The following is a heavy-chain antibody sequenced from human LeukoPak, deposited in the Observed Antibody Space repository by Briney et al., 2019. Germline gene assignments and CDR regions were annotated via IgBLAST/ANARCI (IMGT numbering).Heavy chain of an antibody. CDR3: ATGRSIRYFDY. Sequence: SETLSLTCAVYGGSFSGYHWNWIRQPPGQGLEWIGYIHYSGTTNYNPSLKSRVSISIDTSKSQFSLKLTSATAADTAIYYCATGRSIRYFDYWGQGTLLSVSS. CDR2: IHYSGTT. CDR1: GGSFSGYH. D-gene: IGHD3-9*01. V-gene: IGHV4-59*08. J-gene: IGHJ4*02.